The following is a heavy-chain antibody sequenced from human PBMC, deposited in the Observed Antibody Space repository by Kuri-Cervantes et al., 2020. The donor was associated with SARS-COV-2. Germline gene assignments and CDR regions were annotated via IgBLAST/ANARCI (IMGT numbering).Heavy chain of an antibody. Sequence: GGSLRLSCAASGFTFSTSWMSWVRQAPGKGLEWVANIGQDGSAKYYVDSAKGRFTISRDNAKNSLYLQMNSLRTDDTAVYYCANLPAAINNYYYYYMDVWGKGTTVTVSS. CDR1: GFTFSTSW. D-gene: IGHD2-2*02. J-gene: IGHJ6*03. CDR3: ANLPAAINNYYYYYMDV. V-gene: IGHV3-7*03. CDR2: IGQDGSAK.